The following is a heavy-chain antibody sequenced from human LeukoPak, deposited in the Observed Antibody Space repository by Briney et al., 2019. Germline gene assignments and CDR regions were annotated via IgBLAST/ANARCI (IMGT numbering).Heavy chain of an antibody. J-gene: IGHJ4*02. CDR3: ARSNVDTAMVTLPVVDY. Sequence: ASVKVSCKASGYTFTSYDISWVRQAPGQGLEWMGWISAYNGNTNYAQKLQGRVTMATDTSTSTAYMELRSLRSDDTAVYYCARSNVDTAMVTLPVVDYWGQGTLVTVSS. D-gene: IGHD5-18*01. CDR1: GYTFTSYD. V-gene: IGHV1-18*01. CDR2: ISAYNGNT.